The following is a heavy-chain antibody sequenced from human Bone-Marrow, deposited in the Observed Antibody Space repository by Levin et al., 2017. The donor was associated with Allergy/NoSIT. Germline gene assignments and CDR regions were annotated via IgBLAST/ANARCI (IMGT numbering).Heavy chain of an antibody. J-gene: IGHJ4*02. CDR2: LFHSGST. Sequence: LSQTLSLTCGVSGYSLSSGYYWGWIRQPPGKGLEWIGSLFHSGSTNYNPSLTGRVTVSVDTSKNQFSLRLSSVTAADTAVYFCGVGSGTYYLKVIDYWGQGTLVTVSS. V-gene: IGHV4-38-2*01. CDR1: GYSLSSGYY. CDR3: GVGSGTYYLKVIDY. D-gene: IGHD3-10*01.